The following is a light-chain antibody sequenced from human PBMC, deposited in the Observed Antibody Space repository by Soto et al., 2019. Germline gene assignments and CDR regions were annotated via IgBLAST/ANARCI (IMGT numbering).Light chain of an antibody. CDR2: DAS. V-gene: IGKV3-11*01. CDR1: QSISNY. Sequence: EIVLTQSPATLSLSPGERATLSCRASQSISNYLAWYQHKPGQAPRLLIYDASSRATGIPARFSGSGSGTDFTLTISSLEPEDFAVYYCQLRCKWPPTWTFGQGTKVEVK. J-gene: IGKJ1*01. CDR3: QLRCKWPPTWT.